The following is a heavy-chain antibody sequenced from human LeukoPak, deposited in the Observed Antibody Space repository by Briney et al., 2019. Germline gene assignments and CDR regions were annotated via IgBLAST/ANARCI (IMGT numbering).Heavy chain of an antibody. CDR3: ARALGYSYGYVNYYYGMDV. J-gene: IGHJ6*02. V-gene: IGHV3-7*01. D-gene: IGHD5-18*01. CDR1: GFTFSSYW. Sequence: GGSLRLSCAASGFTFSSYWMSWVRQAPGKGLEWVANIKQDGSEKYYVDSVKGRFTISRDNAKNSLYLQMNSLRAEDTAVYYCARALGYSYGYVNYYYGMDVWGQGTTVTVSS. CDR2: IKQDGSEK.